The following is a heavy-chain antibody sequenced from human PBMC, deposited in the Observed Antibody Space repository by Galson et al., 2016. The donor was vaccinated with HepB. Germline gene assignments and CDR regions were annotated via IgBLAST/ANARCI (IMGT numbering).Heavy chain of an antibody. D-gene: IGHD6-13*01. J-gene: IGHJ6*02. CDR1: GFTFNDYG. V-gene: IGHV3-33*01. CDR2: IWYDGSKE. Sequence: SLRLSCAASGFTFNDYGIHWVRQTPGKGLEWMAFIWYDGSKEYYVDSLKGRFTIFRDNSENTVYLQMNSLRAEDTAVYYCAREYYSSWYPSGLHYGLDVWGRGTTVTVSS. CDR3: AREYYSSWYPSGLHYGLDV.